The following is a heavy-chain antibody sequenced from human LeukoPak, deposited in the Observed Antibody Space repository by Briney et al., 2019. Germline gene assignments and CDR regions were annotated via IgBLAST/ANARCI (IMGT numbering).Heavy chain of an antibody. CDR3: AKCLKRWGDAFDI. D-gene: IGHD3-16*01. CDR1: GFTFSSHA. Sequence: GGSLRLSCAASGFTFSSHAMSCVRQAPGKGLEWVSAISGSGGSTYYADSVKGRFHVPRDNCKNTLYLQMNGLRAEGKAVYYCAKCLKRWGDAFDIWGQGTMVTVSS. CDR2: ISGSGGST. J-gene: IGHJ3*02. V-gene: IGHV3-23*01.